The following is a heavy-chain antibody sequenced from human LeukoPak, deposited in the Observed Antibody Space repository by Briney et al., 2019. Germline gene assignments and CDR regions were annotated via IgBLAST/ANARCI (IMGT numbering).Heavy chain of an antibody. CDR1: GFTFSRYW. V-gene: IGHV3-7*01. CDR3: ARVSGGNYYYFDS. D-gene: IGHD1-26*01. J-gene: IGHJ4*02. CDR2: IKHDGSAK. Sequence: GGSLRLSCAASGFTFSRYWMNWVRQAPGKGLEWVANIKHDGSAKYYVDSVIGRFTISRDNAKNSLFLQMNSPRADDTAVYYCARVSGGNYYYFDSWGQGTLVIVSS.